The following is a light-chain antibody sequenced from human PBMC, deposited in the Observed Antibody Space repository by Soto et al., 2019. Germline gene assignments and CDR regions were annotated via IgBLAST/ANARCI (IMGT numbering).Light chain of an antibody. V-gene: IGKV3-15*01. CDR2: AAS. CDR3: QEYSKWPLFT. CDR1: QSVGRN. J-gene: IGKJ3*01. Sequence: EIVVTQSPGILSVSPGDRATLSCRASQSVGRNLAWYQQKPGQAPTLLIYAASTRATGLPARFSGSGSGTDFTLTISSLQSEDFAVYYCQEYSKWPLFTFGPRTRVDIK.